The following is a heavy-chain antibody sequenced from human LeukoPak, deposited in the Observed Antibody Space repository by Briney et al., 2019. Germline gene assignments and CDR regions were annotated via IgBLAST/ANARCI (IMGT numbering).Heavy chain of an antibody. CDR3: ARSAGVRTIAVAGTCFDY. V-gene: IGHV1-2*02. Sequence: ASVKVSCKASGYTFTGYYIHWVRQATGQGIEWMGWINPYSGGTKYAQKFQGRVTMTRDTSISTAYMELSSLRSDDTAVFYCARSAGVRTIAVAGTCFDYWGQGTLVTVSS. CDR1: GYTFTGYY. CDR2: INPYSGGT. D-gene: IGHD6-19*01. J-gene: IGHJ4*02.